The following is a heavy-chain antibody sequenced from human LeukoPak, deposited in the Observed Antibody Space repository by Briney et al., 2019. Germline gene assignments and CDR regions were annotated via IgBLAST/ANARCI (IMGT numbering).Heavy chain of an antibody. CDR2: IKQDESEK. V-gene: IGHV3-7*03. CDR1: GFTFGSYW. J-gene: IGHJ4*02. CDR3: ARGNDYGDHVGIYFDS. Sequence: PGGSLRLSCAASGFTFGSYWMSWVRQAPGKGLEWVANIKQDESEKYYVDSVKGRFSISRGNARNSLYLQINSLRAEDTAVYHCARGNDYGDHVGIYFDSWGQGTLVTVSS. D-gene: IGHD4-17*01.